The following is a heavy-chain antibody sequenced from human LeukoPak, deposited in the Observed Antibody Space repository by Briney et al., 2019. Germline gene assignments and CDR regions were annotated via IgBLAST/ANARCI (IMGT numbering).Heavy chain of an antibody. CDR3: ARGEGYCSGGSCYVYYFDY. Sequence: ETLSLTCTVSGGSISSYYWSWIRQPPGKGLEWIGEINHSGSTNYNPSLKSRVTISVDTSKNQFSLKLSSVTAADTAVYYCARGEGYCSGGSCYVYYFDYWGQGTLVTVSS. CDR1: GGSISSYY. D-gene: IGHD2-15*01. V-gene: IGHV4-34*01. CDR2: INHSGST. J-gene: IGHJ4*02.